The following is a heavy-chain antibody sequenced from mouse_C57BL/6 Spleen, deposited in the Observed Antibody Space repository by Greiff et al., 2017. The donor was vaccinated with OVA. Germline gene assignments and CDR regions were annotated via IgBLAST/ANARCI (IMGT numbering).Heavy chain of an antibody. CDR3: ARDYDVAWFAY. J-gene: IGHJ3*01. V-gene: IGHV5-17*01. D-gene: IGHD2-4*01. CDR1: GFTFSDYG. CDR2: ISSGSSTI. Sequence: EVKLQESGGGLVKPGGSLKLSCAASGFTFSDYGMHWVRQAPEKGLEWVAYISSGSSTIYYADTVKGRFTISRDNAKNTLFLQMTSLRSEDTAMYYCARDYDVAWFAYWGQGTLVTVSA.